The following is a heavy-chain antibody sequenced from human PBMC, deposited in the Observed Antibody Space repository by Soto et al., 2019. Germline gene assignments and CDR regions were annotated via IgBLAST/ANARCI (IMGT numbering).Heavy chain of an antibody. CDR1: GASFSGYY. CDR3: ARGKKRGYSYGTHDAFNI. V-gene: IGHV4-34*01. D-gene: IGHD5-18*01. CDR2: INHSGST. Sequence: PEETLSLISAFYGASFSGYYWSWIRQPTGKGLEWIGEINHSGSTNYNPSLKSRVTISVDTSKNQFSLKLSSVTAADTAVYYCARGKKRGYSYGTHDAFNIWGQGTMVTVSS. J-gene: IGHJ3*02.